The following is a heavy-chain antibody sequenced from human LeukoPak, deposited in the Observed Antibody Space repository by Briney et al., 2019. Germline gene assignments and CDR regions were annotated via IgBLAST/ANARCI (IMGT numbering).Heavy chain of an antibody. V-gene: IGHV3-9*01. CDR2: ISWNSGSI. CDR3: ASVLDY. Sequence: GGSLRLSCAASGFTFDDYAMHWVRQAPGKGLEWVSGISWNSGSIGYADSVKGRFTISRDNSKNTVYLQMNNLKTEDTAVYYCASVLDYWGQGILVTVSS. J-gene: IGHJ4*02. CDR1: GFTFDDYA.